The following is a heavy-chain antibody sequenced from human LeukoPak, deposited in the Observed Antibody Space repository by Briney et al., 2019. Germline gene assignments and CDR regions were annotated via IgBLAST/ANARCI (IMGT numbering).Heavy chain of an antibody. V-gene: IGHV1-69*06. J-gene: IGHJ4*02. Sequence: ASVKVSCKASGGTFSSYAISWVRQAPGQGLEWMGGIIPIFGTANYAQKFQGRVTITADKSTSTAYMELSSLRSEDTAVCYCASEGDSIALNYFNYWGQGTLVTVSS. CDR3: ASEGDSIALNYFNY. CDR1: GGTFSSYA. CDR2: IIPIFGTA. D-gene: IGHD3-16*01.